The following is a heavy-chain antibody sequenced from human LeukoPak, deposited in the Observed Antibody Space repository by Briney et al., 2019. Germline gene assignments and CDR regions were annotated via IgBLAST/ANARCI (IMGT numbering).Heavy chain of an antibody. V-gene: IGHV3-23*01. CDR1: GFAFSSLA. D-gene: IGHD6-19*01. CDR3: AKDARRTDGWCYFDY. J-gene: IGHJ4*02. CDR2: ISDSGSLT. Sequence: GGSLRLSCAASGFAFSSLAMGWVPQAPGKGLEWVSVISDSGSLTYYADSVKVRFTISRDNAKKTLFLQLNSLRAEDTAIYYCAKDARRTDGWCYFDYWGQGALVTVSS.